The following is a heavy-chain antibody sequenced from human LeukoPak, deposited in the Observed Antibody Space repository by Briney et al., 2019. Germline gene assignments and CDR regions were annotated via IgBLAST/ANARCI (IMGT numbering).Heavy chain of an antibody. CDR1: GFTFSSYA. D-gene: IGHD6-13*01. CDR2: ISYDGSNK. Sequence: GGSLRLSCAASGFTFSSYAMHWVRQAPGKGLEWVAVISYDGSNKYYADSVKGRFTISRDNSKNTLYLQMSSLRAEDTAVYYCARDLSSSWFDIYYYYYGMDVWGKGTTATVSS. CDR3: ARDLSSSWFDIYYYYYGMDV. J-gene: IGHJ6*04. V-gene: IGHV3-30*04.